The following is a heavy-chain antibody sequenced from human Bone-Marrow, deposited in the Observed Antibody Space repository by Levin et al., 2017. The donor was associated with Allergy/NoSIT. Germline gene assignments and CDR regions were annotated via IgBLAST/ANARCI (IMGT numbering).Heavy chain of an antibody. V-gene: IGHV4-39*01. CDR3: ARHQIVGAPFDY. D-gene: IGHD1-26*01. CDR2: IYYSGST. J-gene: IGHJ4*02. CDR1: GGSISSSSYY. Sequence: SETLSLTCTVSGGSISSSSYYWGWIRQPPGTGLEWIGSIYYSGSTYYNPSLKSRVTISVDTSKNQFSLKLSSVTAADTAVYYCARHQIVGAPFDYWGQGTLVTVSS.